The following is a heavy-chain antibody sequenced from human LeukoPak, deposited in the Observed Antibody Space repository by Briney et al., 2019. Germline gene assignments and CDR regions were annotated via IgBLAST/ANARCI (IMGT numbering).Heavy chain of an antibody. J-gene: IGHJ4*02. Sequence: GASVKVSCKASGYTFTSYGISWVRQAPGQGLEWMGWISAYNGNTNYAQKLQGRVTMTTDTSTSIAYMGLRSLRSDDTAVYYCARADSYYYDSSGYFHFDYWGQGTLVTVSS. CDR2: ISAYNGNT. D-gene: IGHD3-22*01. CDR3: ARADSYYYDSSGYFHFDY. CDR1: GYTFTSYG. V-gene: IGHV1-18*01.